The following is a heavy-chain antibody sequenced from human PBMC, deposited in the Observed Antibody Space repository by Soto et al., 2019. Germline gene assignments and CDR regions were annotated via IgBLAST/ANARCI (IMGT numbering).Heavy chain of an antibody. CDR2: INYRGTT. V-gene: IGHV4-34*01. J-gene: IGHJ5*02. D-gene: IGHD3-16*01. CDR3: ARGGGVRTSHMVWLDH. Sequence: SXTLSLTCRVEGGSFIDAYWNWIRQSPGKGLEWIGEINYRGTTNYNPSLRSRITLSVDPSKNEFSLSLTSVTAADTAVYYCARGGGVRTSHMVWLDHWGQGTLVTVSS. CDR1: GGSFIDAY.